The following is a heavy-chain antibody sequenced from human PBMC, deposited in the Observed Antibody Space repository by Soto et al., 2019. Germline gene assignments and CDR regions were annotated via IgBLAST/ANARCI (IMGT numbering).Heavy chain of an antibody. CDR3: AHRPIVGAAI. Sequence: QVQLQESGPGLVKPSGTLSLTCGVFGGSISNSNWWTWVRQPPGKGLEWIGEIYHTGSTNYNSSLMRRVTISLAKPNNQFSLRLTSVTAADTAVYFCAHRPIVGAAIWGQGTLVTVSS. D-gene: IGHD1-26*01. CDR1: GGSISNSNW. J-gene: IGHJ4*02. V-gene: IGHV4-4*02. CDR2: IYHTGST.